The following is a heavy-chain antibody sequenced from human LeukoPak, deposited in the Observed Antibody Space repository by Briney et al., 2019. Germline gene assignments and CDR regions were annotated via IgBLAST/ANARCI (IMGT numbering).Heavy chain of an antibody. Sequence: PSETLSLTCTVSGGSISSGGYYWSWIRQHPGKGLEWIGYIYYSGSTYYNPSLKSRVTISVDTSKNQFSLKLSSVTAADTAVYYCARPTSGTAHLQSSYWYFDLWGRGTLVTVSS. D-gene: IGHD2-21*02. J-gene: IGHJ2*01. V-gene: IGHV4-31*03. CDR2: IYYSGST. CDR3: ARPTSGTAHLQSSYWYFDL. CDR1: GGSISSGGYY.